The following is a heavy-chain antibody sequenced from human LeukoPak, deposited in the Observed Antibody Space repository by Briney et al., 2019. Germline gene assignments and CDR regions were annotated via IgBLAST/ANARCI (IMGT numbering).Heavy chain of an antibody. V-gene: IGHV4-31*03. J-gene: IGHJ4*02. CDR1: GGSISSGGYY. CDR2: IYYSGST. CDR3: ASGGGQGDSSGYYVDY. D-gene: IGHD3-22*01. Sequence: PSQTLSLTCTVSGGSISSGGYYWSWIRQHPGKGLEWIGYIYYSGSTNYNPSLKSRVTISVDTSKNQFSLKLSSVTAADTAVYYCASGGGQGDSSGYYVDYWGQGTLVTVSS.